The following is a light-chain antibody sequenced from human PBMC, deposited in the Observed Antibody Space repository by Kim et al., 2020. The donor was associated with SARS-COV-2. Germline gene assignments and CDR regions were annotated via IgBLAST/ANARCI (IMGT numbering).Light chain of an antibody. J-gene: IGLJ2*01. V-gene: IGLV2-14*03. CDR1: SSDVGGYNY. CDR2: DVS. CDR3: SSYTSSSTLV. Sequence: QSALTKHASVSGSPGQSITISCTGTSSDVGGYNYVSWYQQHPGKAPKLMIYDVSNRPSGVSNRFSGSKSGNTASLTISGLQAEDEADYYCSSYTSSSTLVFGGGTQLTVL.